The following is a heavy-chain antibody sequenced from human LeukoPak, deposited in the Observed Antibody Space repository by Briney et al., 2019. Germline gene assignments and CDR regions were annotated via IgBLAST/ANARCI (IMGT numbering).Heavy chain of an antibody. CDR2: IYNSVST. V-gene: IGHV4-59*01. D-gene: IGHD5-18*01. CDR3: ARDGGYAYGNFDY. CDR1: GGSISSYY. Sequence: SETLSLTCTVSGGSISSYYWSWIRQPPGKGLEWTGNIYNSVSTNYNPSLKSRVTISIDTSKKQFSLKLSSVTAADTAVYYCARDGGYAYGNFDYWGQGTLVTVSS. J-gene: IGHJ4*02.